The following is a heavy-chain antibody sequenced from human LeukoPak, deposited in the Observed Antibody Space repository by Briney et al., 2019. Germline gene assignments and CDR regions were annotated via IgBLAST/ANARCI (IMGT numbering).Heavy chain of an antibody. Sequence: PGGSLRLSCAASGFAFSDHYMDWVRQAPEKGLEWVGRIRKRTNSYSTEYAASVKGRFTISRDDSKNSLYLQMNSLQTEDTAVYYCANSGSYSPIDYWGQGTLVTVS. CDR2: IRKRTNSYST. D-gene: IGHD1-26*01. J-gene: IGHJ4*02. CDR1: GFAFSDHY. V-gene: IGHV3-72*01. CDR3: ANSGSYSPIDY.